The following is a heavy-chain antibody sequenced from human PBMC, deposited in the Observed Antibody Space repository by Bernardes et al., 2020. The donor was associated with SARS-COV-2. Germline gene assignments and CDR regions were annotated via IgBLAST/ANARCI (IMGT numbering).Heavy chain of an antibody. V-gene: IGHV3-23*01. J-gene: IGHJ4*01. Sequence: GGSLRLSCAASGFDFTSYAMSWVRQPPGKGLEWVSVIDGGGTSTYYVDSVKGRFTISRDNSKKMVFLQMNSLRTEDTATYFCTRDLRWGRYYGAPAAYWGHGTLVTVSS. D-gene: IGHD1-26*01. CDR1: GFDFTSYA. CDR3: TRDLRWGRYYGAPAAY. CDR2: IDGGGTST.